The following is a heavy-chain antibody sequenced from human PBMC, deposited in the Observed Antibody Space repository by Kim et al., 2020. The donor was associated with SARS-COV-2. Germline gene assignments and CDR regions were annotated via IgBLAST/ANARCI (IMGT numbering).Heavy chain of an antibody. CDR3: ASAAAVLYWFDP. D-gene: IGHD6-25*01. CDR2: INPNSGGT. CDR1: GYTFTGYY. V-gene: IGHV1-2*02. Sequence: ASVKDSCKASGYTFTGYYMHWVRQAPGQGLEWMGWINPNSGGTNYAQKFHGRVTMTRDTSISTAYMELSRLRSDDTAVYYCASAAAVLYWFDPWGQGTLVTVSS. J-gene: IGHJ5*02.